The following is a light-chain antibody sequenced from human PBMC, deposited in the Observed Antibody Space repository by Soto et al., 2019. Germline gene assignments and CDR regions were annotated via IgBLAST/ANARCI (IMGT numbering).Light chain of an antibody. J-gene: IGLJ1*01. CDR3: QSYDRRLSGAYV. Sequence: QSALTQPPSVSGAPGQRVTIPCTGSTSNIGAGYDVHWYQQLPGTAPKLLIYANRNRPSGVPDRFSGSKSGTSASLAITGLQAEDEADYYCQSYDRRLSGAYVFGTGTKVTVL. CDR2: ANR. CDR1: TSNIGAGYD. V-gene: IGLV1-40*01.